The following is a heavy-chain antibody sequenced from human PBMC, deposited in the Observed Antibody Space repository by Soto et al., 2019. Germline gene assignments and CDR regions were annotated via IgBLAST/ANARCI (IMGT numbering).Heavy chain of an antibody. J-gene: IGHJ4*02. V-gene: IGHV3-21*01. CDR2: ISSSSSYI. D-gene: IGHD6-13*01. CDR1: GFTFSSYS. CDR3: GRERRHSSSWYPDY. Sequence: EVQLVESGGGLVKPGGSLRLSCAASGFTFSSYSMNWVRQAPGKGLGWVSSISSSSSYIYYADSVKGRFTISRDNAKNSLYRRKNSTRGEDTAVYFCGRERRHSSSWYPDYWDQGTLVTDSS.